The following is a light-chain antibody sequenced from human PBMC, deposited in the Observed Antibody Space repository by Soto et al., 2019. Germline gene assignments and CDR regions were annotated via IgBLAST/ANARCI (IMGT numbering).Light chain of an antibody. CDR2: NAS. CDR3: QHYNSYSEA. V-gene: IGKV1-5*03. CDR1: QTISSW. J-gene: IGKJ1*01. Sequence: DVQMTQSPSTLSGSVGDRVTITCRASQTISSWFAWYQQKPVKAPKLLIYNASTLKSGVPSRFSGSGSGTEITLTISSLQPDDFATYYCQHYNSYSEAFGQGTKVDIK.